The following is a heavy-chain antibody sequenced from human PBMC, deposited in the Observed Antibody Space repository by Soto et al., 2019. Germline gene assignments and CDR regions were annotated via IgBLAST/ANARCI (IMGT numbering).Heavy chain of an antibody. CDR2: INPSGGST. D-gene: IGHD3-3*01. Sequence: ASVKVSCKASGYTFTSYYMHWVRQAPGQGLEWMGIINPSGGSTSCAQKFQGRVTMTRDTSTSTVYMELSSLRSEDTAVYYCARDRRYVLRFLEWLPNDAFDIWGQGTMVTVS. V-gene: IGHV1-46*03. J-gene: IGHJ3*02. CDR1: GYTFTSYY. CDR3: ARDRRYVLRFLEWLPNDAFDI.